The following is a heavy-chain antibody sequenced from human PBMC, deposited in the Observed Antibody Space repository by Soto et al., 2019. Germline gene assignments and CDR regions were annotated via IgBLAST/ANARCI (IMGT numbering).Heavy chain of an antibody. CDR2: ISYDGSNK. CDR3: ARDRVYSGSWVDY. V-gene: IGHV3-30-3*01. CDR1: GFTFRSYA. D-gene: IGHD6-13*01. Sequence: QVQLVESGGGVVQPGRSLRLSCAASGFTFRSYAMHRVRQAPVKGLEWVAVISYDGSNKYYADSVKGRFTISRDNSKNTLYLQMNSLRAEDTAVYYCARDRVYSGSWVDYWGQGTLVTVSS. J-gene: IGHJ4*02.